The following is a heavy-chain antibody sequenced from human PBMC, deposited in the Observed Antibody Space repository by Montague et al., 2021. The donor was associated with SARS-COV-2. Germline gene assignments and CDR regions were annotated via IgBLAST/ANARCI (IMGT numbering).Heavy chain of an antibody. CDR1: GGSLSGYY. D-gene: IGHD2/OR15-2a*01. CDR3: ARHGAFRYYYFDY. J-gene: IGHJ4*02. Sequence: ETLSLTCAVHGGSLSGYYWSWIRQAPGKGLEWVANIKQDGSEKYYVDSVKGRFTISRDNAKNSLYLQMNSLRAEDTAVYYCARHGAFRYYYFDYWGQGTLVTVSS. V-gene: IGHV3-7*01. CDR2: IKQDGSEK.